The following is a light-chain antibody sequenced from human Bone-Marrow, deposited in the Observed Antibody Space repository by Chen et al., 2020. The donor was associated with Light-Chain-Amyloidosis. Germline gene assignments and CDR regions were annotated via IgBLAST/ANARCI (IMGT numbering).Light chain of an antibody. CDR2: RDT. J-gene: IGLJ2*01. Sequence: SYYLPHPPSVSVSPGQPPRITGSGDDLPTKYAYWYQQKPGQAPVLVIHRDTERPSGISERFSGSSSGTTATLPISGVQAEDDADYHCQSADSSGTYEVIFGGGTKLTVL. CDR1: DLPTKY. V-gene: IGLV3-25*03. CDR3: QSADSSGTYEVI.